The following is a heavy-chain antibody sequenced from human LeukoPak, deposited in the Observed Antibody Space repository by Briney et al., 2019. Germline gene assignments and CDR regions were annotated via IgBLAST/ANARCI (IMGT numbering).Heavy chain of an antibody. J-gene: IGHJ6*02. CDR1: GGTFSSYA. CDR3: ARPLVVPAANSYYYGMDV. Sequence: SVKVSCKASGGTFSSYAISWVRQAPGQGLEWMGRIIPILGIANYAQKFQGRVTITADKSTSTAYMELSSLRSEDTAVYYCARPLVVPAANSYYYGMDVWGQGTTVTVSS. CDR2: IIPILGIA. V-gene: IGHV1-69*04. D-gene: IGHD2-2*01.